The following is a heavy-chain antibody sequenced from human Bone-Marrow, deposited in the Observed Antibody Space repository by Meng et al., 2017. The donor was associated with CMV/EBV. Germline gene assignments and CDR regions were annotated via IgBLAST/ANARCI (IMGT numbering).Heavy chain of an antibody. CDR1: GFTFSTYW. J-gene: IGHJ4*02. D-gene: IGHD5-12*01. V-gene: IGHV3-30*02. CDR2: IVSGGSNI. CDR3: AKDNGYTYGHASDY. Sequence: GESLKISCTASGFTFSTYWMSWVRQAPGKGLEWVSLIVSGGSNIYYADSVKGRFTISRDNSKNTLYLQMNSLRTEDTAVYFCAKDNGYTYGHASDYWGQGKLVTGSS.